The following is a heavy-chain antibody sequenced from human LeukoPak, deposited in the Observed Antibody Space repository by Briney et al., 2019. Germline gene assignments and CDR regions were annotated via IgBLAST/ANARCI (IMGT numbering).Heavy chain of an antibody. D-gene: IGHD5-12*01. J-gene: IGHJ4*02. CDR3: ARNGGQVGTYQKSFDY. V-gene: IGHV3-21*01. CDR2: ISSSSSYI. Sequence: GGSLRLSCTASGFTFSSYSMNWVRQAPGKGLEWVSSISSSSSYIYYADSVKGRFTISRDNAKNSLYLQMNSLRAEDTAVYYCARNGGQVGTYQKSFDYWGQGTLVTVSS. CDR1: GFTFSSYS.